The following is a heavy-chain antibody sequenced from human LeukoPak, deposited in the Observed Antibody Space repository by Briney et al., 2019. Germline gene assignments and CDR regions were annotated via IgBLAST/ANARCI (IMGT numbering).Heavy chain of an antibody. CDR2: IWYDGSNK. CDR3: AKLTYGDSRGYYFDY. D-gene: IGHD4-17*01. V-gene: IGHV3-30*02. CDR1: GFTFSSHG. J-gene: IGHJ4*02. Sequence: GGSLRLSCTGSGFTFSSHGMHWVRQAPGKGLDWVAVIWYDGSNKYYADSVTGRFTISRDNSKNTLYLQMNSLRAEDTAVYYCAKLTYGDSRGYYFDYWGQGTLVTVSS.